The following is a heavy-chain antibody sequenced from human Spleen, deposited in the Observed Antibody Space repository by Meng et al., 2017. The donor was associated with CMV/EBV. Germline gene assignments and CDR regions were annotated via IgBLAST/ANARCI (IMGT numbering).Heavy chain of an antibody. V-gene: IGHV6-1*01. CDR2: TYYRSKYYN. D-gene: IGHD3-10*02. Sequence: AQLVRAGHGLGNPSQPLSFTWAISGDSVASNSAAWNWIRQSPSRGLEWLGRTYYRSKYYNDYALSVKSRITINPDTSKNQFSLQLNSVTPEDTAIYYCARDWGDVRGGFDFWGQGTLVTVSS. CDR1: GDSVASNSAA. CDR3: ARDWGDVRGGFDF. J-gene: IGHJ4*02.